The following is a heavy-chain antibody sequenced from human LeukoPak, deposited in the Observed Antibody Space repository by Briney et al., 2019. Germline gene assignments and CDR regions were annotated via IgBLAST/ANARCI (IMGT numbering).Heavy chain of an antibody. D-gene: IGHD6-13*01. CDR1: GGSISNYY. CDR2: VHYSGNT. CDR3: ARMIAAAGTEYFDL. J-gene: IGHJ2*01. Sequence: SGTLSLTCIVSGGSISNYYWSWIRQPPRKGLEWIGYVHYSGNTNYNPSLKSRVTISVDTSKNQFPLKLSSVTAADTAVYYCARMIAAAGTEYFDLWGRGTLVTVSS. V-gene: IGHV4-59*01.